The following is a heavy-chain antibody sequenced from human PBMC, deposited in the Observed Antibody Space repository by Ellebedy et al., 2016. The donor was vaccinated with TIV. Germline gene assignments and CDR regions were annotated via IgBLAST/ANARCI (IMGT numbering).Heavy chain of an antibody. CDR3: ARAASGAVAGTAFYFDY. D-gene: IGHD6-19*01. CDR1: GYTFTSYY. CDR2: INPSGGST. V-gene: IGHV1-46*01. J-gene: IGHJ4*02. Sequence: ASVKVSCXASGYTFTSYYMHWVRQAPGQGLEWMGIINPSGGSTSYAQKFQGRVTMTRDTSTSTVYMELSSLRSEDTAVYYCARAASGAVAGTAFYFDYWGQGTLVTVSS.